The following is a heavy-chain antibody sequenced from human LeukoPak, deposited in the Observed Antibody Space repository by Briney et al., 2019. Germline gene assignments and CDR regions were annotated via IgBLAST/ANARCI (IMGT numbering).Heavy chain of an antibody. CDR1: GFSFSSHA. CDR3: AKGSSGSYWVFDY. J-gene: IGHJ4*02. V-gene: IGHV3-23*01. Sequence: GGSLRLSCAASGFSFSSHAMSWVRQAPGKGLEWVSTISGSGGSTHYADSVKGRFTISRDNSKNTPYLQMNSLRAEETAVHYCAKGSSGSYWVFDYWGQGTLVTVSS. CDR2: ISGSGGST. D-gene: IGHD1-26*01.